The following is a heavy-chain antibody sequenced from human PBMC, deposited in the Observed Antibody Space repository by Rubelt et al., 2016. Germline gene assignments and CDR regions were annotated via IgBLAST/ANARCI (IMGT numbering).Heavy chain of an antibody. CDR1: GFSLSIYA. V-gene: IGHV3-23*01. CDR2: ISPSGGYT. D-gene: IGHD3-16*01. Sequence: EVQLLESGGGLVQPGGSLRLSCAASGFSLSIYAMSWVRQAPGKGLEWVSGISPSGGYTNYADSVKGRFTISTDNYKNTLYRHMNSLGAADTSVYYCARGGRGGGDGAFDIWGQGTMVTVSS. J-gene: IGHJ3*02. CDR3: ARGGRGGGDGAFDI.